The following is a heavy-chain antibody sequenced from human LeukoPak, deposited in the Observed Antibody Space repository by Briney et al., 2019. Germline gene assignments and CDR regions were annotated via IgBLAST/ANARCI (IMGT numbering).Heavy chain of an antibody. CDR1: GYTFTSYG. CDR3: AKLWFGESYQNY. J-gene: IGHJ4*02. V-gene: IGHV1-18*01. CDR2: ISAYNGNT. Sequence: ASVKVSCKASGYTFTSYGISWVRQAPGQGLEWMGWISAYNGNTNYAQKLQGRVTMTTDTSTSTAYMELRSLRSDDTAVYYCAKLWFGESYQNYWGQGTLVTVSS. D-gene: IGHD3-10*01.